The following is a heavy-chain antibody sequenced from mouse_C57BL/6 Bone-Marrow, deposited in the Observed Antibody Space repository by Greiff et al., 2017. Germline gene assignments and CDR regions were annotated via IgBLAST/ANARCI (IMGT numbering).Heavy chain of an antibody. CDR3: ARKGTGYYFDY. J-gene: IGHJ2*01. Sequence: QVTLKECGPGILQSSQTLSLTCSFSGFSLSTSGMGVSWIRQPSGKGLEWLAHIYCDDDKRYNPALKSRLTISKDTSRNQVFLKITSVDTADTATYYCARKGTGYYFDYWGQGTTLTVSA. CDR1: GFSLSTSGMG. V-gene: IGHV8-12*01. D-gene: IGHD4-1*01. CDR2: IYCDDDK.